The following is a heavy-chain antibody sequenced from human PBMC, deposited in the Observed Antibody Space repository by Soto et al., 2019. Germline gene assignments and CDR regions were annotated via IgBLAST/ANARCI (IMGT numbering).Heavy chain of an antibody. CDR2: ISYDGSNK. CDR3: AIGGYSYGYSFDY. V-gene: IGHV3-30*03. Sequence: QVQLVESGGGVVQPGRSLRLSCAASGFTFSSYGIHWVRQAPGKGLEWVAVISYDGSNKYYADSVKGRFTISRDNSKNTLYLQMNSLRAEDPAVYYCAIGGYSYGYSFDYWGQGTLVTVSS. J-gene: IGHJ4*02. D-gene: IGHD5-18*01. CDR1: GFTFSSYG.